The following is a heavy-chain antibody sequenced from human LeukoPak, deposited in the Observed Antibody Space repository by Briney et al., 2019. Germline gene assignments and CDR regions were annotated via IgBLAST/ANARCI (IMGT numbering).Heavy chain of an antibody. CDR3: AKSSSGGYSSSWARIPYYFDY. CDR1: GFTFSSYA. V-gene: IGHV3-23*01. D-gene: IGHD6-13*01. Sequence: GGPLRLSCAASGFTFSSYAMSWVRQAPGKGLEWVSAISGSGGSTYYADSVKGRFTTSRDNSKNTLYLQMNSLRAEDTAVYYCAKSSSGGYSSSWARIPYYFDYWGQGTLVTVSS. CDR2: ISGSGGST. J-gene: IGHJ4*02.